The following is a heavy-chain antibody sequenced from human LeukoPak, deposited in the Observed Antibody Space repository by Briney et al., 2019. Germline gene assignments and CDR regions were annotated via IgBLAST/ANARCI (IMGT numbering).Heavy chain of an antibody. D-gene: IGHD2-15*01. CDR3: ARGADGVSSNSRGWFDP. Sequence: MTGGSLRLSCAASGFTLNRYNMNWVRRAPGKGREWASSISTSSSYIYYADSVRGRFTISRDNAKNSLYLQMNSLRAEDTAVYSCARGADGVSSNSRGWFDPWGQGTLVTVSS. J-gene: IGHJ5*02. CDR2: ISTSSSYI. V-gene: IGHV3-21*01. CDR1: GFTLNRYN.